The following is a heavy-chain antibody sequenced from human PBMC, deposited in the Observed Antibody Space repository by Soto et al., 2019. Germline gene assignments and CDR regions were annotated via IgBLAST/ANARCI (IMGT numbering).Heavy chain of an antibody. Sequence: GGSLRLSCAASGFTFSSYAMGWVRQAPGKGLEWVSAISGSGGSTYYADSVKGRFTISRDNSKNTLYLQMNSLRAEDTAVYYCAKEGMIVVVIGYYFDYWGQGTLVTVSS. J-gene: IGHJ4*02. CDR1: GFTFSSYA. V-gene: IGHV3-23*01. D-gene: IGHD3-22*01. CDR3: AKEGMIVVVIGYYFDY. CDR2: ISGSGGST.